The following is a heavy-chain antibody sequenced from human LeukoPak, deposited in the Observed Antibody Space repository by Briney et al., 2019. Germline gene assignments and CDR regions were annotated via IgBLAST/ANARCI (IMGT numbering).Heavy chain of an antibody. CDR1: GGSICSYH. Sequence: SETLSLTCSVSGGSICSYHGSWIRQPGGKGLEWIGRFYTSGSTSYNPSIKSRVTMSVDTSKNQVSLKLSSVTAADTAVYYCAREVGLGYCSSTSCFRFDPWGQGTLVTVSS. J-gene: IGHJ5*02. V-gene: IGHV4-4*07. CDR2: FYTSGST. D-gene: IGHD2-2*01. CDR3: AREVGLGYCSSTSCFRFDP.